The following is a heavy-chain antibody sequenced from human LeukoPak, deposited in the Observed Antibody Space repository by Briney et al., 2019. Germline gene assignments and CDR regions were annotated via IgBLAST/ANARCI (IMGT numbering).Heavy chain of an antibody. CDR2: ISSSSSTI. CDR1: GFTFSSYS. J-gene: IGHJ4*02. Sequence: PGGSLRLSCAASGFTFSSYSMNWVRQAPGKGLEWVSYISSSSSTIYYADSVKGRFTISRDNAKNSLYLQMNSLRAEDTAVYYCALAARRAGSNWGQGTLVTVSS. CDR3: ALAARRAGSN. V-gene: IGHV3-48*04. D-gene: IGHD6-6*01.